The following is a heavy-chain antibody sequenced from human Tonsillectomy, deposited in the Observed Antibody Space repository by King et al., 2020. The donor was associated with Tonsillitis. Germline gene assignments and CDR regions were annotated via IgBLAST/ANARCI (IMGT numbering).Heavy chain of an antibody. Sequence: QLQESGPGLVKPSETPSLTCTVSGGSISSNIYYWGWIRQPPGKGLEWIGSIFYSGSTYYNPSLKSRVTVSVDTSKNQFSLRLSSVTAADTAVYYCARQYYDYLWGSYGDAFDIWGQGTMVTVSS. D-gene: IGHD3-16*01. V-gene: IGHV4-39*01. CDR3: ARQYYDYLWGSYGDAFDI. CDR1: GGSISSNIYY. CDR2: IFYSGST. J-gene: IGHJ3*02.